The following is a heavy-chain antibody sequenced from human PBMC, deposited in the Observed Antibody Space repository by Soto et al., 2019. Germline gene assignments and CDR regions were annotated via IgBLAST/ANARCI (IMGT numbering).Heavy chain of an antibody. D-gene: IGHD4-17*01. Sequence: EVEVLGSGGGLVQPGGSLRLSCAASALTFSDYAFTWVRQAPGKGLEWVSSISGGGDRTYYTDSVKGRFAISRVNSKSTMYLQMDRMRVEDKAVYYCARGETTTLNYDYHYVLDVCGQGTTVTVSS. CDR2: ISGGGDRT. V-gene: IGHV3-23*01. J-gene: IGHJ6*02. CDR1: ALTFSDYA. CDR3: ARGETTTLNYDYHYVLDV.